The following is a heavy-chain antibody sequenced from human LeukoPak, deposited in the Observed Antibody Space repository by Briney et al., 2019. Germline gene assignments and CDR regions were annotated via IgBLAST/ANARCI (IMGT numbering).Heavy chain of an antibody. D-gene: IGHD2-15*01. CDR3: ARGVGYCSGGSCYSAVAGDYYYGMDV. CDR1: GFTFSSYS. CDR2: ISSSSSYI. Sequence: PGGSLRLSCAASGFTFSSYSMNWVRQAPGKGLEWVSSISSSSSYIYYADSVKGRFTISRDNAKNSLCLQMNSLRAEDTAVYYCARGVGYCSGGSCYSAVAGDYYYGMDVWGQGTTVTVSS. J-gene: IGHJ6*02. V-gene: IGHV3-21*01.